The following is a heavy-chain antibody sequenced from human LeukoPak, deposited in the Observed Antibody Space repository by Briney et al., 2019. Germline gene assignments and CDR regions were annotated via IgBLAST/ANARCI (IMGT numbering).Heavy chain of an antibody. J-gene: IGHJ5*02. CDR3: ARDYGNNWFDP. D-gene: IGHD4-17*01. CDR2: IYYSGDT. Sequence: SETLSLTCTVSGGSISSGDYYWSWIRQHPGKGLEWIGYIYYSGDTYYNPSLRSRVSISVGTSKNQFSLKLSSVTAADTAMFYCARDYGNNWFDPWGQGTLVTVSA. CDR1: GGSISSGDYY. V-gene: IGHV4-31*03.